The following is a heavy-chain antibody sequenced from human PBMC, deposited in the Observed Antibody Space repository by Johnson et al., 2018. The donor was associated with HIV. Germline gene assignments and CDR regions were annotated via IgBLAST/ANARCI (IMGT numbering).Heavy chain of an antibody. D-gene: IGHD3-9*01. V-gene: IGHV3-66*01. CDR2: IYSGGST. CDR1: GFTFSSYA. CDR3: AKETHYITPNDWDAFDI. J-gene: IGHJ3*02. Sequence: EVLLLESGGGLVQPGGSLRLSCAASGFTFSSYAMSWVRQAPGKGLEWVSVIYSGGSTYYADSVKGRFTISRDNSKNTLYLQMNSLRAEDTAVYYCAKETHYITPNDWDAFDIWGQGTMVTVSS.